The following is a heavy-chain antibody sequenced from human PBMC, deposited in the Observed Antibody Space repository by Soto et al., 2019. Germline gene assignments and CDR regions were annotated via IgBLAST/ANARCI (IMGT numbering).Heavy chain of an antibody. J-gene: IGHJ3*02. CDR3: ARGGYSYGYGSDWDMDAFGI. CDR1: GGTFSSYA. CDR2: IIPIFGTA. D-gene: IGHD5-18*01. Sequence: SVKVSCKASGGTFSSYAISWVRQAPGQGLEWMGGIIPIFGTANYAQKFQGRVTITADESTSTAYMELSSLRSEDTAVYYCARGGYSYGYGSDWDMDAFGIWGQGTMVTVSS. V-gene: IGHV1-69*13.